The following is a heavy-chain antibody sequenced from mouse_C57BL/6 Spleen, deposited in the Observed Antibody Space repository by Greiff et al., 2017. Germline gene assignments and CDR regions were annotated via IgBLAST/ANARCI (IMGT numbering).Heavy chain of an antibody. CDR3: ARGDGGNYCNY. Sequence: VQLQESGAELVKPGASVTMSCKASGYTFTSYWITWVKQRPGQGLEWIGDLSPGSGSTHYNEKFKSKATLTVDTSSSTAYMQLSSLTSEDSAVYYCARGDGGNYCNYWGQGTTLTVSS. V-gene: IGHV1-55*01. J-gene: IGHJ2*01. CDR2: LSPGSGST. CDR1: GYTFTSYW. D-gene: IGHD3-3*01.